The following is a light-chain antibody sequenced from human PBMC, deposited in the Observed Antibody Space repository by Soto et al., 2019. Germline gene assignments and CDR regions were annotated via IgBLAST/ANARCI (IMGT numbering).Light chain of an antibody. CDR3: QQRSNWPPSIT. CDR2: DAS. Sequence: EIVLTQSPGTLSLSPGESAALSCRASRSLDSGQLAWYQQKVGRAPRLLIHDASNRATGIPARFSGSGSGTDFTLTISSLEPEDFAVYYCQQRSNWPPSITFGQGTRLEIK. CDR1: RSLDSGQ. V-gene: IGKV3-11*01. J-gene: IGKJ5*01.